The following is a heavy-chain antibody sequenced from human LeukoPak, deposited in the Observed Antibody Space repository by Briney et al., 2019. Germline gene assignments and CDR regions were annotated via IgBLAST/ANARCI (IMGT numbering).Heavy chain of an antibody. CDR2: INHSGST. D-gene: IGHD3-3*01. CDR3: ASLYYDFWSGEKQIDY. V-gene: IGHV4-34*01. J-gene: IGHJ4*02. Sequence: SETLSLTCAVYGGSFSGYYWSWIRQPPGKGLEWIGEINHSGSTNYNPSLKSRVTISVDTSKNQFSLKLSSVTAADTAVYYCASLYYDFWSGEKQIDYWGQGTLVTVSS. CDR1: GGSFSGYY.